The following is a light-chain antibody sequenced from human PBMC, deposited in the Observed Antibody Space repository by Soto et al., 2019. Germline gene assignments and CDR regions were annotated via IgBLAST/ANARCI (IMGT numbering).Light chain of an antibody. J-gene: IGKJ4*01. V-gene: IGKV3-11*01. Sequence: EIVLTQSPATLSLSPGERATLSCRASQSVSSDLVWYQQKPGQAPRLLIYDASSRATGIPARFSGSGSGTDFTLTISSLEPEDFVVYYCQQRRDWPLTFGGGTKVEIK. CDR1: QSVSSD. CDR2: DAS. CDR3: QQRRDWPLT.